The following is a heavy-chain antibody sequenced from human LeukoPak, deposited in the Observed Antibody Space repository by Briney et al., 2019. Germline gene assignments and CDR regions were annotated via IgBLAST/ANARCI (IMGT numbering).Heavy chain of an antibody. D-gene: IGHD3/OR15-3a*01. J-gene: IGHJ4*02. CDR1: GVSISSSNSY. CDR2: IYYSRNT. CDR3: ARQTGSGLFILP. V-gene: IGHV4-39*01. Sequence: PSETLSLTCTVSGVSISSSNSYWGWIRQPPGKGLEWIGSIYYSRNTYYNASLKSQVSISIYTSKNRFSLRLTSVTAADTAVYYCARQTGSGLFILPGGQGTLVTVSS.